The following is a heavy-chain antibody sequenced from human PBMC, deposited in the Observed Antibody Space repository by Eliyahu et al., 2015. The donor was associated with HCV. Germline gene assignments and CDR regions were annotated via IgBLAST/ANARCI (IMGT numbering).Heavy chain of an antibody. CDR2: IYPGDSDT. V-gene: IGHV5-51*01. Sequence: VAWVRQMPGKGLEWMGIIYPGDSDTKYSPSFQGQVTISADKSISTAYLQWSSLKASDTAMYYCARRELSTSYYDMDVWSQGTTVTVSS. D-gene: IGHD2-2*01. CDR3: ARRELSTSYYDMDV. J-gene: IGHJ6*02.